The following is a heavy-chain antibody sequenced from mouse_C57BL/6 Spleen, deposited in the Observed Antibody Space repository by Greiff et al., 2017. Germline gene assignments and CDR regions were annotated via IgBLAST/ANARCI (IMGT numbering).Heavy chain of an antibody. V-gene: IGHV1-15*01. CDR1: GYTFTDYE. CDR3: TRHYSLDYFDY. D-gene: IGHD1-1*01. Sequence: VKLMESGAELVRPGASVTLSCKASGYTFTDYEMHWVKQTPVHGLEWIGAIDPETGGTAYNQKFKGKAILTADKSSSTAYMELRSLTSEDSAVYYCTRHYSLDYFDYWGQGTTLTVSS. CDR2: IDPETGGT. J-gene: IGHJ2*01.